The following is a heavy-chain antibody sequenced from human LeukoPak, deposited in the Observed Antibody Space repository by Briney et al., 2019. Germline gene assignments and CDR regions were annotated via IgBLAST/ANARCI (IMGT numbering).Heavy chain of an antibody. J-gene: IGHJ4*02. CDR2: INDGGST. CDR3: ARDRGYSYEI. Sequence: GGSLRLSCAASGFTFSSYGMHWVRQAPGKGLEWVSRINDGGSTSYADSVKGRFTISRDNAKNTLYLQMNSLRAEDTAVYYCARDRGYSYEIWGQGTLVTVSS. V-gene: IGHV3-74*01. CDR1: GFTFSSYG. D-gene: IGHD5-18*01.